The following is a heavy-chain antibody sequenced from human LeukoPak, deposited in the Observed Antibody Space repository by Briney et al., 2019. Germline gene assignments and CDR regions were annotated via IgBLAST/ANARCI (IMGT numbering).Heavy chain of an antibody. CDR1: GFTFDDYG. D-gene: IGHD4-23*01. Sequence: GGSLRLSCAASGFTFDDYGMSWVRQAPGKGLEWVSGINWNGGSTGYADSVKGRFTISRDNSKNTLYLQMNSLRAEDTAVYYCAKNIGGFDYWGQGTLVTVSS. J-gene: IGHJ4*02. V-gene: IGHV3-20*04. CDR2: INWNGGST. CDR3: AKNIGGFDY.